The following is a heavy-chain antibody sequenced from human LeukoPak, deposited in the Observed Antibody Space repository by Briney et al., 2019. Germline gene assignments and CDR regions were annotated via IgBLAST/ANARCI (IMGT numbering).Heavy chain of an antibody. D-gene: IGHD6-13*01. J-gene: IGHJ4*02. CDR3: ARHTTILSSWSY. CDR2: GSA. V-gene: IGHV4-59*08. Sequence: GSATYNPSLKSRVTISVDTSRNQISLKLRYVTAADTAVYYCARHTTILSSWSYWGQGALVTVSS.